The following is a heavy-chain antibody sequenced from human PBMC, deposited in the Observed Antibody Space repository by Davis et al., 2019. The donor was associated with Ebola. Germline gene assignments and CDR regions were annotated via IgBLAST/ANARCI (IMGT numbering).Heavy chain of an antibody. CDR2: INAGNGNT. CDR3: ASRVVVPAGLDYYGMDV. D-gene: IGHD2-2*01. V-gene: IGHV1-3*01. CDR1: GYTFASYA. Sequence: ASVKVSCKASGYTFASYAMHWVRQAPGQRLEWMGWINAGNGNTKYSQKFQGRVTITRDTSASTAYMELSSLRSEDTAVYYCASRVVVPAGLDYYGMDVWGQGTTVTVSS. J-gene: IGHJ6*02.